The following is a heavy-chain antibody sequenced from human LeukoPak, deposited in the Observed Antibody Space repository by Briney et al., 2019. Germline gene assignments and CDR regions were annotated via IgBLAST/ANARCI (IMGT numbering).Heavy chain of an antibody. J-gene: IGHJ4*02. Sequence: SETLSLTCTVSGGSISSYYWSWIRQPPGKGLEWIGYIYYSGSTNYNPSLKSRVTISVDTSKNQFSLKLSSVTAADTAVYYCARLVSYDSSGYKKPLFDYWGQGILVTVSS. V-gene: IGHV4-59*08. CDR2: IYYSGST. D-gene: IGHD3-22*01. CDR1: GGSISSYY. CDR3: ARLVSYDSSGYKKPLFDY.